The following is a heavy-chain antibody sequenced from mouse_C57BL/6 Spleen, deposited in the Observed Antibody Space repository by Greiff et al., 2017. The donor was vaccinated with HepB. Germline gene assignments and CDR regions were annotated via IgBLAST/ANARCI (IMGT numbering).Heavy chain of an antibody. Sequence: EVKLMESGPGLVKPSQSLSLTCSVTGYSITSGYYWNWIRQFPGNKLEWKGYISYDGSNNYNPSLKNRISITRDTSKNQFFLKLNSVTTEDTATYYCARVSNWDEGFDNWGQGTTLTVSS. CDR1: GYSITSGYY. D-gene: IGHD4-1*01. CDR2: ISYDGSN. V-gene: IGHV3-6*01. J-gene: IGHJ2*01. CDR3: ARVSNWDEGFDN.